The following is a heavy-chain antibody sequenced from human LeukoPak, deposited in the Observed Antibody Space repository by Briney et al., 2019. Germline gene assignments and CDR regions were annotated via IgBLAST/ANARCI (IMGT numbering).Heavy chain of an antibody. D-gene: IGHD6-19*01. CDR3: ARESLGGGWSDYFDY. Sequence: SETLSLTCTVSGGSISSYYWSWIRQPAGKGLEWIGRIYSSGSTNYNPSLKSRVTMSVDTSKNQFSLKLSSVTAADTAVYYCARESLGGGWSDYFDYWGQGTLVTVSS. CDR2: IYSSGST. V-gene: IGHV4-4*07. CDR1: GGSISSYY. J-gene: IGHJ4*02.